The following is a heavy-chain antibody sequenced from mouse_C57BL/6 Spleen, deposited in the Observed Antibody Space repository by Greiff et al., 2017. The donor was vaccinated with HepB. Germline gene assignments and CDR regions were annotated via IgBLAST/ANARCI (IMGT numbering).Heavy chain of an antibody. CDR3: ARSADYYGSSSWFAY. J-gene: IGHJ3*01. D-gene: IGHD1-1*01. V-gene: IGHV1-64*01. CDR1: GYTFTSYW. Sequence: QVQLQQPGAELVKPGASVKLSCKASGYTFTSYWMHWVKQRPGQGLEWIGMIHPNSGSTNYNEKFKSKATLTVDKSSSTAYMQLSSLTSEDSAVYYCARSADYYGSSSWFAYWGQGTLVTVSA. CDR2: IHPNSGST.